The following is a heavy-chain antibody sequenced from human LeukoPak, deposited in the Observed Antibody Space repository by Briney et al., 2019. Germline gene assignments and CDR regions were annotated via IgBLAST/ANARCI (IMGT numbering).Heavy chain of an antibody. V-gene: IGHV3-30-3*01. D-gene: IGHD4-17*01. CDR3: ARVEARTVTNLYYYYGMDV. CDR2: ISYDGSNK. J-gene: IGHJ6*02. Sequence: GGSLRLSCAASGFTFSSYAMHWVRQAPGKGLEWVAVISYDGSNKYYADSVKGRFTISRDNSKNTLYLQMNSLRAEDTAVYYCARVEARTVTNLYYYYGMDVWGQGTTVTVSS. CDR1: GFTFSSYA.